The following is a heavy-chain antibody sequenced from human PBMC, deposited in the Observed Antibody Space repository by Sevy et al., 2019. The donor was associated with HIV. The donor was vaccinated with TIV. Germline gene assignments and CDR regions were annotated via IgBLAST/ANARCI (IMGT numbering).Heavy chain of an antibody. Sequence: SETLSLTCTVSGGSISSGGYYWSWMRQHPGKGLEWIGYIYYSGSTYYNPSLKSRVTISVDTSKNQFSLKLSSVTAADTAVYYCASLVLEWSSTRFDYWGQGTLVTVSS. D-gene: IGHD3-3*01. CDR1: GGSISSGGYY. J-gene: IGHJ4*02. CDR3: ASLVLEWSSTRFDY. V-gene: IGHV4-31*03. CDR2: IYYSGST.